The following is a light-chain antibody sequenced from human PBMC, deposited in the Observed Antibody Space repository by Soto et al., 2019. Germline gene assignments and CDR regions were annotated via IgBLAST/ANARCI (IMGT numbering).Light chain of an antibody. CDR2: GAS. CDR3: QQYGSSPTII. Sequence: EIVLTQSPGTLSLSAGERATLSCRASQSISSYLAWYQQKPGQAPRLLIYGASNRAPDIPDRFSGSGSGTDFTLTISRLEPEDFVVYFCQQYGSSPTIIFGQWTRLEIK. CDR1: QSISSY. J-gene: IGKJ5*01. V-gene: IGKV3-20*01.